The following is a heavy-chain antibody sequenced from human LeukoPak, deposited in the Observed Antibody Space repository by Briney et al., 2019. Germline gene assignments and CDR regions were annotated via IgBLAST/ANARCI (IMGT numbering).Heavy chain of an antibody. D-gene: IGHD3-9*01. V-gene: IGHV4-39*01. Sequence: SETLCLTSTVSGASTSSSSYYWGWIRQPPRKELEWHGRIYYSGRNYYHPYLKTRNTISEPTSKNQFSTKLSSPHATYTPWYSRARQDYDILTGYYPFDYWGQGTLVTVSS. CDR2: IYYSGRN. CDR3: ARQDYDILTGYYPFDY. J-gene: IGHJ4*02. CDR1: GASTSSSSYY.